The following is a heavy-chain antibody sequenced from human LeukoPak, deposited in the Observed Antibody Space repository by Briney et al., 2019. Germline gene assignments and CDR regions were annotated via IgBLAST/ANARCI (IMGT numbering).Heavy chain of an antibody. CDR2: IYYSGST. V-gene: IGHV4-59*01. J-gene: IGHJ4*02. Sequence: SETLSLTCTISGGSIISYYWSWIRQPPGKGLEWIGYIYYSGSTNYNPSLKSRVTISVDTSKNQFSLKLSSVTAADTAVYYCARLSCGGDCQIDYWGQGTLVTVSS. CDR3: ARLSCGGDCQIDY. D-gene: IGHD2-21*02. CDR1: GGSIISYY.